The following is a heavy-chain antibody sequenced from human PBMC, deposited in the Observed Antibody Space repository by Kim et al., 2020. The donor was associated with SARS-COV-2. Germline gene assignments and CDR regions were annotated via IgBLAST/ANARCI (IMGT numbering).Heavy chain of an antibody. V-gene: IGHV3-7*03. J-gene: IGHJ4*02. CDR1: GFTFSSYW. Sequence: GGSLRLSCAASGFTFSSYWMSWVRQAPGKGLEWVANIKQDGSEKYYVDSVKGRFTISRDNAKNSLYLQMNSLRAEDTAVYYCARTLWFGELNGYSYGGPGDYWGQGTLVTVSS. D-gene: IGHD3-10*01. CDR2: IKQDGSEK. CDR3: ARTLWFGELNGYSYGGPGDY.